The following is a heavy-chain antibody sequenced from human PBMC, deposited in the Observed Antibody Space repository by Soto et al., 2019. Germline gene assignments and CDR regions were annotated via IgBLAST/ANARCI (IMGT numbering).Heavy chain of an antibody. CDR2: INHSGST. D-gene: IGHD3-22*01. CDR1: GGSFSGYY. J-gene: IGHJ4*02. Sequence: SETLSLTCAVYGGSFSGYYWSWIRQPPGKGLEWIGEINHSGSTNYNPSLKSRVTISVDTSKNQFSLKLSSVTAADTAVYYCASGNYYDSSGYPTHNFDYRGQGTLVTVSS. V-gene: IGHV4-34*01. CDR3: ASGNYYDSSGYPTHNFDY.